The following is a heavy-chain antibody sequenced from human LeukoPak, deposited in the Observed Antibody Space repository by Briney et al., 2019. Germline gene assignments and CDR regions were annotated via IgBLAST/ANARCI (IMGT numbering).Heavy chain of an antibody. V-gene: IGHV1-69*13. Sequence: SVTVSCKASGGTFSSYAISWVRQAPGQGLEWMGGIIPIFGTANYAQKFQGRVTITADESTSTACMELSSLRSEDTAVYYCARTNYYDSSGYFDYWGQGTLVTVSS. CDR1: GGTFSSYA. CDR2: IIPIFGTA. CDR3: ARTNYYDSSGYFDY. J-gene: IGHJ4*02. D-gene: IGHD3-22*01.